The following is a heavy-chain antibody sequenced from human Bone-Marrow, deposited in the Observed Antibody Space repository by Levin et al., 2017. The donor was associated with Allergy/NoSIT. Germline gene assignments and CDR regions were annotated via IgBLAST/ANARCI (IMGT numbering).Heavy chain of an antibody. D-gene: IGHD6-19*01. V-gene: IGHV1-3*01. J-gene: IGHJ4*02. CDR1: GYTFTSYA. Sequence: GASVKVSCKASGYTFTSYAMHWVRQAPGQRLEWMGWINAGNGNTKYSQKFQGRVTITRDTSASTAYMELSSLRSEDTAVYYCARGLGGWYGYYFDYWGQGTLVTVSS. CDR3: ARGLGGWYGYYFDY. CDR2: INAGNGNT.